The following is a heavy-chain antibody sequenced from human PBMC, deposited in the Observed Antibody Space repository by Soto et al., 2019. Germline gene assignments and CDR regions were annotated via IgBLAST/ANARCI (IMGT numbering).Heavy chain of an antibody. J-gene: IGHJ6*02. Sequence: ASVKVSCKASGYTFTSYYMHWVRQAPGKGLEWMGGFDPRDGETIYAQKFQGRVTMTEDTSTDTAYMELSSLRSEDTAVYYCATQYQLLFGGMDVWGQGTTVTVSS. V-gene: IGHV1-24*01. CDR2: FDPRDGET. CDR3: ATQYQLLFGGMDV. D-gene: IGHD2-2*01. CDR1: GYTFTSYY.